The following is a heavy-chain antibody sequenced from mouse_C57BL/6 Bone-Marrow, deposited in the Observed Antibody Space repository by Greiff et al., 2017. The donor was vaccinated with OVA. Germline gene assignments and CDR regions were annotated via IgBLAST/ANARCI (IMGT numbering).Heavy chain of an antibody. J-gene: IGHJ4*01. CDR3: ARGGYGNRGGIYAMDY. CDR1: GYTFTDHT. CDR2: IYPRDGST. V-gene: IGHV1-78*01. Sequence: VKLQESDAELVKPGASVKISCKVSGYTFTDHTIHWMKQRPEQGLEWIGYIYPRDGSTKYNEKFKGKATLTADKSSSTAYMQLNSLTSEDSAVYFCARGGYGNRGGIYAMDYWGQGTSVTVSS. D-gene: IGHD2-10*02.